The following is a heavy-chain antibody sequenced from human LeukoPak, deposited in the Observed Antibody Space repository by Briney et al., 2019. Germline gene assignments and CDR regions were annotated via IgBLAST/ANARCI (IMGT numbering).Heavy chain of an antibody. CDR1: GYTFTSYD. D-gene: IGHD2-2*01. J-gene: IGHJ6*02. Sequence: ASVNVSCTASGYTFTSYDINWVRQATGQGLEWMGWMNPNSGNTGYAQKFQGRVTMTRNTSISTAYMELSSLRSEDTAVYYCARENIVVVPGNYYYYGMDVWGQGTTVTVSS. CDR2: MNPNSGNT. V-gene: IGHV1-8*01. CDR3: ARENIVVVPGNYYYYGMDV.